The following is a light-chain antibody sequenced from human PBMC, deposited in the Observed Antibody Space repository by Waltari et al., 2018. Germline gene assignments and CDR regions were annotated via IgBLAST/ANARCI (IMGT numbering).Light chain of an antibody. Sequence: EIVMTQSPATLSVSPGERATLSCRARQSVSSNLAWYQQKPGQAPRLLIYGASTRATGIPSRFSGSGSGTEFTLTISSLQSEDFAVYYCQQDNNWPPWTFGQGTKVEMK. V-gene: IGKV3-15*01. CDR1: QSVSSN. CDR2: GAS. J-gene: IGKJ1*01. CDR3: QQDNNWPPWT.